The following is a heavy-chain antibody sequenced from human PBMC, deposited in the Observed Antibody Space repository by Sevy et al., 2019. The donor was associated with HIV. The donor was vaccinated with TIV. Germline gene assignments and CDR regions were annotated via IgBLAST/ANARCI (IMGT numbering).Heavy chain of an antibody. CDR2: XXXXXGI. Sequence: SETLSLTCDVSXXXXXXGYYXGWFRQPPGXGLEWIGXXXXXXGIYYSSSLKSRVTMSLDTSKNQFSLNLRSVTAADTAMYXCAXMXXXXWGQGTLVTVSS. V-gene: IGHV4-38-2*01. J-gene: IGHJ4*02. CDR1: XXXXXXGYY. CDR3: AXMXXXX.